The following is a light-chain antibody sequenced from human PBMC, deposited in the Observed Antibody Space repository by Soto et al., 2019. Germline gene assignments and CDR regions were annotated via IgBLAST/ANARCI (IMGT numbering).Light chain of an antibody. CDR2: LNSDGSH. J-gene: IGLJ2*01. CDR3: QTSGTGIQGNVV. V-gene: IGLV4-69*01. Sequence: QPVLTQSPSASASLGASVKLTCTLSSGHSSYAIAWHQQQPEKGPRYLMKLNSDGSHSKGDGIPDRFSGSSSGAERYLTISSLQSEYEADYYCQTSGTGIQGNVVFGGGTKVTVL. CDR1: SGHSSYA.